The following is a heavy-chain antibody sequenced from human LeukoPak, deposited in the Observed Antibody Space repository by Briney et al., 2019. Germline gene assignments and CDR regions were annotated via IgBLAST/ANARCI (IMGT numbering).Heavy chain of an antibody. CDR3: ARGGCSSTSCPYYYYYYMDV. D-gene: IGHD2-2*01. CDR1: GFTFDDYG. CDR2: INWNGGST. J-gene: IGHJ6*03. V-gene: IGHV3-20*04. Sequence: GGSLRLSCAASGFTFDDYGMSWVRQAPGKGLEWVSGINWNGGSTGYADSVKGRFTISRDNAKNSLYLQMNSLRAEDMALYYCARGGCSSTSCPYYYYYYMDVWGKGTTVTVSS.